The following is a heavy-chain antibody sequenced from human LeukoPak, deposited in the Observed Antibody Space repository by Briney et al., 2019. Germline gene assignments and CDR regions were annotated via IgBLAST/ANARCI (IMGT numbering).Heavy chain of an antibody. Sequence: ASVKVSCKASGYTFTGYYMHWVRRAPGEGLEWMGWINPNSGGTNYAQKLQGRVTMTTDTSTSTAYMELRSLRSDDTALYYCARFGLGKHIEVAGIPFDIWGQGTMVTVSS. V-gene: IGHV1-2*02. CDR2: INPNSGGT. CDR1: GYTFTGYY. D-gene: IGHD6-19*01. CDR3: ARFGLGKHIEVAGIPFDI. J-gene: IGHJ3*02.